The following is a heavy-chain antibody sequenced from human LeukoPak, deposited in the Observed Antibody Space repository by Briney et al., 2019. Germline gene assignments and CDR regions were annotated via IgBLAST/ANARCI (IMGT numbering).Heavy chain of an antibody. Sequence: GGSLRLSCAASGFTVSSNYMGWVRQAPGKGLEWVSVIYSGGSTYYADSVKGRFTISRDNSKNTLYLQMNSLRAEDTAVYYCARDRHYDILTGYYYYYYMDVWGKGTTVTVSS. V-gene: IGHV3-66*02. CDR3: ARDRHYDILTGYYYYYYMDV. CDR1: GFTVSSNY. D-gene: IGHD3-9*01. J-gene: IGHJ6*03. CDR2: IYSGGST.